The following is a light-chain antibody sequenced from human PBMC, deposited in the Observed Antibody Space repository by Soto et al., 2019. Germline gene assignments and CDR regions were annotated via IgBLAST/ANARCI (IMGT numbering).Light chain of an antibody. CDR1: SSDVGGYHY. CDR2: EVS. J-gene: IGLJ1*01. CDR3: SSYTSGITLV. Sequence: QSVLTQPASVSGSPGQSITISCTGTSSDVGGYHYVSWYQQHPGKAPKLMIYEVSNRPSGVSNRFSGSKSGNTASLTISGLQAEDEADYYCSSYTSGITLVFGTGTKLTVL. V-gene: IGLV2-14*01.